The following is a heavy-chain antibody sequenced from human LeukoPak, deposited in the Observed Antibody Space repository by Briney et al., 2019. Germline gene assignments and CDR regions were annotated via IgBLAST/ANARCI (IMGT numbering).Heavy chain of an antibody. J-gene: IGHJ4*02. CDR1: GGSISSYY. CDR3: ARQSGYSYGYLFDY. CDR2: IYHSGST. Sequence: SSETLSLTCTVSGGSISSYYWSWIRQPPGKGLEWIGYIYHSGSTNYNPSLKSRVTISVDTSKNQFSLKLSSVTAADTAVYYCARQSGYSYGYLFDYWGQGTLVTVSS. V-gene: IGHV4-59*08. D-gene: IGHD5-18*01.